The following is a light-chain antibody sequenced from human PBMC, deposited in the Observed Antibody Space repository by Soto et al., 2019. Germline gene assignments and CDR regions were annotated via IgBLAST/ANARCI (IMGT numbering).Light chain of an antibody. CDR1: SSAVGGYNY. CDR3: RSYTSSSTRV. V-gene: IGLV2-14*01. CDR2: DVS. J-gene: IGLJ1*01. Sequence: QSVLTQPACVSGSPGQSITISCTGTSSAVGGYNYVSWYQQHPGKAPKLMIYDVSNRPSGVSNRFSGSKSGNTASLTISGLQAEDEADYYCRSYTSSSTRVFGTGTKVTVL.